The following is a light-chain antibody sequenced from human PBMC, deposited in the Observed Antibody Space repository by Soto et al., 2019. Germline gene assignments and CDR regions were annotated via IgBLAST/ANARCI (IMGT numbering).Light chain of an antibody. CDR2: GAS. Sequence: EIVMTQSPAALSVSPGERATLSCRASQSVSTNLAWYQQKPGQAPRLLIYGASTTATGVPDRFSGSGSGTEFTLIISSLQSEDVALYYCQQYSNWPPAITFGQGTRLEIK. J-gene: IGKJ5*01. V-gene: IGKV3-15*01. CDR1: QSVSTN. CDR3: QQYSNWPPAIT.